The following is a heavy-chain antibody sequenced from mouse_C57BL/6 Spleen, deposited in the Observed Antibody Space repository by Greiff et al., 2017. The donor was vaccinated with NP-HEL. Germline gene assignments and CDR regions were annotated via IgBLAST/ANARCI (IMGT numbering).Heavy chain of an antibody. CDR3: VSPTVVATDDAMDY. D-gene: IGHD1-1*01. CDR1: GFSFNTYA. Sequence: EVQGVESGGGLVQPKGSLKLSCAASGFSFNTYAMNWVRQAPGKGLEWVARIRSKSNNYATYYADSVKDRFTISRDDSESMLYLQMNNLKTEDTAMYYCVSPTVVATDDAMDYWGQGTSVTVSS. V-gene: IGHV10-1*01. J-gene: IGHJ4*01. CDR2: IRSKSNNYAT.